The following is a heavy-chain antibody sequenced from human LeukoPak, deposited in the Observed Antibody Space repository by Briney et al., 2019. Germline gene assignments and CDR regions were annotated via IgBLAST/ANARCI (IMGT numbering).Heavy chain of an antibody. V-gene: IGHV3-23*01. D-gene: IGHD2-15*01. CDR3: VREAGYCAPVCVKTTWFDP. CDR1: GFPFSSHA. J-gene: IGHJ5*02. CDR2: ISTGKT. Sequence: GGSLGLLWAASGFPFSSHAMSWGGQPPGKGLEWVAAISTGKTYYAASVRGRFAISRDDSTTTVYLHMSSLRAEDTALYHCVREAGYCAPVCVKTTWFDPWGQGTLVTVSS.